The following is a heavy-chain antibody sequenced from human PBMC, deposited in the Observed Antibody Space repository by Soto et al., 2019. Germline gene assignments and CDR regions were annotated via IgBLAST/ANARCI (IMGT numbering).Heavy chain of an antibody. CDR3: VKPPVITASYYYYDMDV. CDR2: ISGSGGST. V-gene: IGHV3-23*01. Sequence: EVQLLESGGGLVQPGGSLRLSCAASGFTFSSYAMSWVRQAPGKGLEWVSVISGSGGSTYYADSVKGRFTISRDNSKNTVFLQMNSLRDEDTAVYYCVKPPVITASYYYYDMDVWGQGTTVTVSS. CDR1: GFTFSSYA. J-gene: IGHJ6*02. D-gene: IGHD4-4*01.